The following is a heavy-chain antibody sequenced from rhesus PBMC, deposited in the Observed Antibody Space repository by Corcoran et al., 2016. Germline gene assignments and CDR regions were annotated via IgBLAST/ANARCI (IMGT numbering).Heavy chain of an antibody. Sequence: EVQLVQSGAEVKRPGESLRISCKTSGYSFTGSWISWVRQIPGKGLEWMGMIYPGDSDTRYSPSSQGQVTISADKSISTAYLQWSSLKASDTATYYCSKDNPGWTGYYFYWGQGVLVTVSS. CDR2: IYPGDSDT. CDR1: GYSFTGSW. J-gene: IGHJ4*01. D-gene: IGHD3-3*01. V-gene: IGHV5-43*01. CDR3: SKDNPGWTGYYFY.